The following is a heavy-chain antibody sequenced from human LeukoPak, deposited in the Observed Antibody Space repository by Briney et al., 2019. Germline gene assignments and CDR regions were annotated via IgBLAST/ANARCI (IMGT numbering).Heavy chain of an antibody. CDR1: GYTFTGYY. D-gene: IGHD2-21*02. J-gene: IGHJ4*02. CDR2: INPNSGGT. Sequence: GASVKVSCKASGYTFTGYYMHWVRQAPGQGLEWMGWINPNSGGTNYAQKFQGRVTMTRDTSISTAYMELSRLRSDDTAVYYCARENIAVVTALNDWGQGTLVTVSS. V-gene: IGHV1-2*02. CDR3: ARENIAVVTALND.